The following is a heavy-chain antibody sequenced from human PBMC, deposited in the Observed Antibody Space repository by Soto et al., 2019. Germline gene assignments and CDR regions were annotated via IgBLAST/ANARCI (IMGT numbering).Heavy chain of an antibody. Sequence: SVKVSCKASGGPFSSYAISWLRQAPGQGLEWMGGIIPIFGTANYAQKFQGRVTITADESTSTAYMELSSLRSEDKAVYYCARGRITMIVGDYGMDVWGQGTTVTVSS. CDR3: ARGRITMIVGDYGMDV. D-gene: IGHD3-22*01. J-gene: IGHJ6*02. V-gene: IGHV1-69*13. CDR2: IIPIFGTA. CDR1: GGPFSSYA.